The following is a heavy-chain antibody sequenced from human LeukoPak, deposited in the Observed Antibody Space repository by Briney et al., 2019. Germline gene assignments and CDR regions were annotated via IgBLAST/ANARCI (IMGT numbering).Heavy chain of an antibody. CDR1: GLTFSSHW. CDR3: ATPQGGNPAY. CDR2: ITNDGSST. V-gene: IGHV3-74*01. Sequence: GGSLRLSCAASGLTFSSHWMHWVRQAPGKGLVWVSRITNDGSSTTYADSVKGRFTISRDNAKNMLYLQVNSLRAEDTAAYYCATPQGGNPAYWGQGTLVTVSS. D-gene: IGHD1-14*01. J-gene: IGHJ4*02.